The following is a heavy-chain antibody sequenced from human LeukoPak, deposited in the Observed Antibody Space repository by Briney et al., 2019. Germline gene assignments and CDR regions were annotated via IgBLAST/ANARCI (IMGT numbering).Heavy chain of an antibody. Sequence: PSETLSLTCTVSGGSISSYYWSWIRQPPGKGLEWIGYIYYSGSTNYNPSLKSRVTISVDTSKNQFSLKLSSVTAADTAVYYCAKFDYYDSSGLVFDYWGQGTLVTVSS. D-gene: IGHD3-22*01. CDR1: GGSISSYY. CDR3: AKFDYYDSSGLVFDY. V-gene: IGHV4-59*08. CDR2: IYYSGST. J-gene: IGHJ4*02.